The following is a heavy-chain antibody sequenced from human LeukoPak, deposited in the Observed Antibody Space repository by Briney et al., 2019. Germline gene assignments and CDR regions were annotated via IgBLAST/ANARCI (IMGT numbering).Heavy chain of an antibody. J-gene: IGHJ4*02. CDR1: GGTFSSYA. Sequence: ASVKVSCKASGGTFSSYAISWVRQAPGQGLEWMGGIIPIFGTANYAQKFQGRVTITADESTSTAYMELSSLRSEDTAVYYCARVSQASHRYCSAGSCYRNSFDYWGQGTLVTVTS. D-gene: IGHD2-15*01. CDR2: IIPIFGTA. CDR3: ARVSQASHRYCSAGSCYRNSFDY. V-gene: IGHV1-69*13.